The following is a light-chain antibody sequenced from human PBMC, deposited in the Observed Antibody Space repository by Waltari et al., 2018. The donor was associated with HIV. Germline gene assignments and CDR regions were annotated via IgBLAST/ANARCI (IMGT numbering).Light chain of an antibody. J-gene: IGLJ1*01. Sequence: QSVLTQPPSASGTPGQRVTISCSGSSSNIGSNYVYWYQQLPGTAPKLLIYRNNQRPSGVPDRFSGSKSGTSASLAISGLRSEDEADYYCATWDDRLNGYVFATGTKVTVL. V-gene: IGLV1-47*01. CDR1: SSNIGSNY. CDR2: RNN. CDR3: ATWDDRLNGYV.